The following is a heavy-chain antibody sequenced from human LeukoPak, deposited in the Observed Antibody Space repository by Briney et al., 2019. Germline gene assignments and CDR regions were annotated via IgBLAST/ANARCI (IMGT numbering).Heavy chain of an antibody. V-gene: IGHV4-39*07. D-gene: IGHD1-26*01. CDR1: GGSISSSRYY. CDR2: IYYSGST. CDR3: ASTSGSYYSHFDF. Sequence: SETLSLTCTVSGGSISSSRYYWGWIRQPPGKGLEWIGSIYYSGSTYYNPSLKSRVTISVDTSKNQFSLKLSSVTAADTAVYYCASTSGSYYSHFDFWGQGTLVTVSS. J-gene: IGHJ4*02.